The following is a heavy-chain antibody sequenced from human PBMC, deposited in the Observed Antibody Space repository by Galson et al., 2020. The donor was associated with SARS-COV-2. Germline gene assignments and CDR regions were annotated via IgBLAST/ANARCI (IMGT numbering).Heavy chain of an antibody. CDR3: AREGATPIRLWLGRWFDP. D-gene: IGHD5-18*01. CDR2: ISYDGSNK. J-gene: IGHJ5*02. CDR1: GFTFSSYA. V-gene: IGHV3-30-3*01. Sequence: TGGSLSLSCAASGFTFSSYAMHWVRQAPGKGLEWVAVISYDGSNKYYADSVKGRFTISRDNSKNTLYLQMNSLRAEDTAVYYCAREGATPIRLWLGRWFDPWGQGTLVSVSS.